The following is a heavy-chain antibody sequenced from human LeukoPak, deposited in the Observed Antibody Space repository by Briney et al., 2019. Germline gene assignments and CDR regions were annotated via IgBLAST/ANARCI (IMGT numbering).Heavy chain of an antibody. CDR2: ISGSGDNT. CDR1: GFPFSSYW. D-gene: IGHD3-22*01. CDR3: AKGSYYDSSGSFYFDY. Sequence: GGSLRLSCVASGFPFSSYWMTWVRQAPGKGLEWVSGISGSGDNTYYADSVKGRFTISRDNSKNTLYVQVNSLGTEDTAAYYCAKGSYYDSSGSFYFDYWGQGTLVTVSS. J-gene: IGHJ4*02. V-gene: IGHV3-23*01.